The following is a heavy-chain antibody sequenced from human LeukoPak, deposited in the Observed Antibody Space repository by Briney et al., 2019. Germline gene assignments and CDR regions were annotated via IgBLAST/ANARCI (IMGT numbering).Heavy chain of an antibody. Sequence: GGSLRLSCAASGFTFSSYSMNWVRQAPGKGLEWVSYISSSSSTIYYADSVNGRFTISRDNAKNSLYLQMNSLRAEDTAVYYCAREDCSSTSCYAASFDYWGQGTLVTVSS. CDR1: GFTFSSYS. V-gene: IGHV3-48*01. CDR2: ISSSSSTI. CDR3: AREDCSSTSCYAASFDY. J-gene: IGHJ4*02. D-gene: IGHD2-2*01.